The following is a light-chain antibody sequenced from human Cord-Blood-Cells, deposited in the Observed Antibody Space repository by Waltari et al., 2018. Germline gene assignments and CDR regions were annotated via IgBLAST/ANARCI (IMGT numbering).Light chain of an antibody. V-gene: IGLV1-40*01. CDR3: QSYDSSLSGSV. CDR1: SSNIRAGYD. J-gene: IGLJ3*02. Sequence: QSVLTQPPSVSGATGQRVTISCTGSSSNIRAGYDVHWYQQLPGTAPKLLIYGNSNRPSGVPDRFSGSKSGTSASLAITGLQAEDEADYYCQSYDSSLSGSVFGGGTKLTVL. CDR2: GNS.